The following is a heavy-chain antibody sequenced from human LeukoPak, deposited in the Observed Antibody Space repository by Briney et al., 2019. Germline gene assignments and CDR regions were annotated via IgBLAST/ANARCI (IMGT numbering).Heavy chain of an antibody. CDR3: AKPTCSSTSCYSRMDAFDI. CDR2: ISGSGGST. Sequence: PGGSLRLSCAASGFTFSSYAMSWVRQAPGKGLEWVSAISGSGGSTYYADSVKGRFTISRDNSKNTLCLQMNSLRAEDTAVYYCAKPTCSSTSCYSRMDAFDIWDQGTMVTVSS. CDR1: GFTFSSYA. J-gene: IGHJ3*02. D-gene: IGHD2-2*01. V-gene: IGHV3-23*01.